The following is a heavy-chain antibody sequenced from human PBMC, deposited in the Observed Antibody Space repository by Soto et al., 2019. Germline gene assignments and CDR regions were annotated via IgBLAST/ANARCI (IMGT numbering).Heavy chain of an antibody. D-gene: IGHD1-7*01. Sequence: PSQTLSLTCAISGDSVSSNSAAWNWIRLSPSRGLEWLARTYYRSRWYNDYAVSVRSRMTVNPDTSKNQFSLQLTSVTPEDTAVYYCAGTTSHQWYYMDVWGKGTTVTGSS. CDR3: AGTTSHQWYYMDV. V-gene: IGHV6-1*01. CDR2: TYYRSRWYN. CDR1: GDSVSSNSAA. J-gene: IGHJ6*03.